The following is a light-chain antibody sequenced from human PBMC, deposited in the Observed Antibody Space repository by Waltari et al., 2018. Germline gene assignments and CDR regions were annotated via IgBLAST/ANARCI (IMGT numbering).Light chain of an antibody. J-gene: IGLJ1*01. V-gene: IGLV1-44*01. CDR2: FNN. CDR1: SSNIGRNT. CDR3: EAWDDSLNGPYYV. Sequence: SGTSSNIGRNTVNWYQQLPGTAPKLLIYFNNQRPSGVPDRFSGSKSGTSASLAISGLQSEDEADYYCEAWDDSLNGPYYVFGTGTKVTVL.